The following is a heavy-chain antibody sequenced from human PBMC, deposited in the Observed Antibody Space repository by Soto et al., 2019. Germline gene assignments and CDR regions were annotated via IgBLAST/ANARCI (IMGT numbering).Heavy chain of an antibody. CDR2: TSSSGSYI. D-gene: IGHD4-17*01. CDR1: GFTFSSHN. CDR3: ERDSPGDNGLIDN. J-gene: IGHJ4*02. Sequence: PGGSLRLSCAASGFTFSSHNMNWVRQAPGKGLEWVSSTSSSGSYIYYADSLKGRFTISRDNAKSSLFLQMNSLRAEDKAMYYCERDSPGDNGLIDNWGRGALVTVSS. V-gene: IGHV3-21*01.